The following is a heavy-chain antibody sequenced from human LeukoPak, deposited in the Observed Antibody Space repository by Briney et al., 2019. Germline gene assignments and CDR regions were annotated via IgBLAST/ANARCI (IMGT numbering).Heavy chain of an antibody. CDR2: IYYSGST. CDR1: GGSISSSSYY. J-gene: IGHJ4*02. Sequence: PSETLSLTCTVSGGSISSSSYYWGWIRQPPGKGLEWIGSIYYSGSTYYNPSLKSRVTISVDTSKNQFSLKLSSVTAADTAVYYCARAQRKTSWDYWGQGTLVTVSS. V-gene: IGHV4-39*01. CDR3: ARAQRKTSWDY.